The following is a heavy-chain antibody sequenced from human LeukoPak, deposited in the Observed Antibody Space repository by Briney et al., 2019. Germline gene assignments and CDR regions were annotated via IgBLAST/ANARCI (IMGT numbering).Heavy chain of an antibody. J-gene: IGHJ4*02. V-gene: IGHV3-66*02. D-gene: IGHD1-26*01. CDR2: IYSGGST. Sequence: PGGSLRLSCAASGFTVSSNYMSWVRQAPGKGLEWVSVIYSGGSTYYADSVKGRVTISRDNSKNTLYLQMNSLRAEDTAVYYRARDYSGNSGDYWGQGTLVTVSS. CDR1: GFTVSSNY. CDR3: ARDYSGNSGDY.